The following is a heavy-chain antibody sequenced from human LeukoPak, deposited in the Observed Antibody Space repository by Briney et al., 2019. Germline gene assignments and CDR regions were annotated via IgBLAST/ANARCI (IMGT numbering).Heavy chain of an antibody. CDR3: AKQGSCSGGSCYARHFDS. V-gene: IGHV3-30*18. Sequence: GRSLRLSCAAPGFGFSNYGMHWVRQAPGKGLEWVALISLDGSSKYYADSVKGRFTISRDNSKNTLYLLMNSLRAEDTAVYHCAKQGSCSGGSCYARHFDSWGQGTLVTVSS. CDR1: GFGFSNYG. J-gene: IGHJ4*02. CDR2: ISLDGSSK. D-gene: IGHD2-15*01.